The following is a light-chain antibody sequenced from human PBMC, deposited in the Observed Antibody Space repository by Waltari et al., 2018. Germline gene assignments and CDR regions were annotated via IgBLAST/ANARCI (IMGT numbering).Light chain of an antibody. J-gene: IGKJ3*01. CDR3: QQLKSYLFN. Sequence: DIQLTQSPSFLSASVGDRVTITCRASQDIGTYLAWYQHQSGKAPKLLIYGASTLQSGVPSRFGGSGSGTEFTLTINSLQPEDFATYYCQQLKSYLFNCGPGTKVEI. CDR1: QDIGTY. V-gene: IGKV1-9*01. CDR2: GAS.